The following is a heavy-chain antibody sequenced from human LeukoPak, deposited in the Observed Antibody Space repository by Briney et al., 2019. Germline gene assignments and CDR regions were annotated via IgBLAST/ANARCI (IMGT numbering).Heavy chain of an antibody. CDR3: ARVTGSIDY. CDR1: GYTFTGYY. V-gene: IGHV1-2*02. CDR2: INPDSGGT. D-gene: IGHD1-26*01. J-gene: IGHJ4*02. Sequence: ASVKVSCKASGYTFTGYYIHRVRQAPGQAPGQGLEWVGWINPDSGGTNCAQKFQGRVTMTRDTSISTAYMELSTLRSEDTAVYYCARVTGSIDYWGQGTLVTVSS.